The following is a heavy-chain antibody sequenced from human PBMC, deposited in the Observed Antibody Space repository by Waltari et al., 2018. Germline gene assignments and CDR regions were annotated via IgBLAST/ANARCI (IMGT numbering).Heavy chain of an antibody. CDR3: ARDLDFWSGYPNWFDP. CDR1: GFTFSSYS. D-gene: IGHD3-3*01. J-gene: IGHJ5*02. Sequence: EVQLVESGGGLVKPGGSLRLSCAASGFTFSSYSMNWVRQAPGKGLEWVSSIRSSSSDKYYEDSVKGRFTSSGDNAKNSLYLQMNSLRAEDTAVYYCARDLDFWSGYPNWFDPWGQGTLVTVSS. V-gene: IGHV3-21*01. CDR2: IRSSSSDK.